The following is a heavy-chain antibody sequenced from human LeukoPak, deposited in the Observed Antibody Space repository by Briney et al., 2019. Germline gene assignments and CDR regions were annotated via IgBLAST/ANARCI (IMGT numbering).Heavy chain of an antibody. D-gene: IGHD4-11*01. CDR1: GGSISPYY. CDR2: VHYSGST. V-gene: IGHV4-59*08. CDR3: ARHYKSTRTTVFDC. J-gene: IGHJ4*02. Sequence: SETLSLTCTVSGGSISPYYWSWSPQPPGKGLEWIGYVHYSGSTKYNPSLKSRVTISLDTTKNQFSLRLSSVSAADTAVYYCARHYKSTRTTVFDCWGRGTLVTVSS.